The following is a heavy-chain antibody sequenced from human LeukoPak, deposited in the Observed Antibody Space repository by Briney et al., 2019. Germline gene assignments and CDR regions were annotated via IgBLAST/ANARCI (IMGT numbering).Heavy chain of an antibody. CDR1: GFTLSSYA. CDR2: ISSSGSTI. Sequence: GGSLRLSCAASGFTLSSYAMQWVRQAPGKGLEWVSYISSSGSTIYYADSVKGRFTISRDNAKNSLYLQMNSLRAEDTAVYYCARETPGAFDIWGQGTMVTVSS. V-gene: IGHV3-48*03. CDR3: ARETPGAFDI. J-gene: IGHJ3*02. D-gene: IGHD1-14*01.